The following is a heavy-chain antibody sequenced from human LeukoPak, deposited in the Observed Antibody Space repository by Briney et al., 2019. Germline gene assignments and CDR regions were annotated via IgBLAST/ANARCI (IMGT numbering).Heavy chain of an antibody. Sequence: SETLSLTCTVSGGSISSYYWSWIRQPPGKGLEWIGYIYYSGSTNYNPSLKSRVTISVDTSKNQFSLKLSSVTAADTAVYYCAGLPGPKTYYYDSSDLAIDYWGQGTLVTVSS. J-gene: IGHJ4*02. V-gene: IGHV4-59*01. D-gene: IGHD3-22*01. CDR2: IYYSGST. CDR1: GGSISSYY. CDR3: AGLPGPKTYYYDSSDLAIDY.